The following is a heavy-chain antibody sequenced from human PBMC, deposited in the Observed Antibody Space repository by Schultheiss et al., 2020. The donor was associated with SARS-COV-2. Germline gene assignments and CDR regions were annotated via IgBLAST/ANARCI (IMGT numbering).Heavy chain of an antibody. CDR1: GYTFTSYG. V-gene: IGHV1-18*01. CDR3: ASLWEIHAFDI. J-gene: IGHJ3*02. Sequence: ASVKVSCKASGYTFTSYGISWVRQAPGQGLEWMGWISAYNGNTNYAQKLQGRVTMTTDTSTSTAYMELSRLRSDDTAVYYCASLWEIHAFDIWGQGTMVTVSS. CDR2: ISAYNGNT. D-gene: IGHD1-26*01.